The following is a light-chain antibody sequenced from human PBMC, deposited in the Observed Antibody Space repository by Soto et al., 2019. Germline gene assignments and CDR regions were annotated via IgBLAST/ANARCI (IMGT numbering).Light chain of an antibody. CDR2: SAS. CDR1: QTIMTY. CDR3: QQSYNSPQT. J-gene: IGKJ1*01. Sequence: DIQMTQSPSSLSASVGDEVTITCRASQTIMTYLNWYQLKPGKPPRLLIYSASSLQSGVPSRFSGSGSGTDFTLTIHSLQPEDFATYSCQQSYNSPQTFGQGTKVDIK. V-gene: IGKV1-39*01.